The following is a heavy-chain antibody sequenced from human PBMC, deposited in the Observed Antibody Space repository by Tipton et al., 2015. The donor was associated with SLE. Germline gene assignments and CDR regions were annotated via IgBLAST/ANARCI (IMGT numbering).Heavy chain of an antibody. CDR2: ISAYNGNT. Sequence: QVQLVQSGAEVKKPGATVKVSCKASGYTFTSYGISWVRQAPGQGLEWMGWISAYNGNTNYAQKLQGRVTMTTDTSTSIAYMELRSLRSDDTAVYYCARVWTITGTEYYFDDWGQGTLVTVSS. J-gene: IGHJ4*02. V-gene: IGHV1-18*01. CDR3: ARVWTITGTEYYFDD. D-gene: IGHD1-20*01. CDR1: GYTFTSYG.